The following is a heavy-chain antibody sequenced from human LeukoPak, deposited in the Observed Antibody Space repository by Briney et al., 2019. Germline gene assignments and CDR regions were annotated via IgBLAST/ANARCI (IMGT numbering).Heavy chain of an antibody. Sequence: GGSLRLSCAASGFTVSSNYMSWVRQAPGKGLEWVSVIYSGGSTYYADSVKGRFTISRDNSKNTLYLQMNSLRAEDTAVYYCAKATHTIFGVVISRAAHYGMDVWGQGTTVTDSS. V-gene: IGHV3-66*01. CDR3: AKATHTIFGVVISRAAHYGMDV. CDR2: IYSGGST. J-gene: IGHJ6*02. D-gene: IGHD3-3*01. CDR1: GFTVSSNY.